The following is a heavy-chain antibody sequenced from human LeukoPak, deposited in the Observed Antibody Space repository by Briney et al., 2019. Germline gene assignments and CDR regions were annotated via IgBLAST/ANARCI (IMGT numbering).Heavy chain of an antibody. CDR3: ARDPRYCSGGSCYYYYGMDV. CDR1: GGSISSSSYY. J-gene: IGHJ6*02. D-gene: IGHD2-15*01. CDR2: IYYRGST. Sequence: SETLSLTCTVSGGSISSSSYYWGWIRQPPGKGLEWIGSIYYRGSTNYNPSLKSRVTISVDTSKNQFSLKLSSVTAADTAVYYCARDPRYCSGGSCYYYYGMDVWGQGTTVTVSS. V-gene: IGHV4-39*07.